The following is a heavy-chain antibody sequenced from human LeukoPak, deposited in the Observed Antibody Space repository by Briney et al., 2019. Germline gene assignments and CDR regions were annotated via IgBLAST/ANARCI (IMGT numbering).Heavy chain of an antibody. CDR2: IYSSGST. CDR1: GGSISSCSYF. D-gene: IGHD3-9*01. CDR3: ARIDSTAGGDY. J-gene: IGHJ4*02. Sequence: SETLSLTCTVSGGSISSCSYFWGWIRQPPGKGLEWIGSIYSSGSTYYNPALKSRVTISVDTSKNQFSLKLSSVTAADTAVYYCARIDSTAGGDYWGQGTLVTVSS. V-gene: IGHV4-39*07.